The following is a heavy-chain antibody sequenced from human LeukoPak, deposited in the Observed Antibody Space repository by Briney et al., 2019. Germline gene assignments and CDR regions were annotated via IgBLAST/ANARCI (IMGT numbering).Heavy chain of an antibody. CDR3: ARTGDILPGYRNWFDP. D-gene: IGHD3-9*01. J-gene: IGHJ5*02. Sequence: SVKVSCKASGGTFSSYAISWVRQAPGQGLEWMGGIIPIFGTANYAQKFQGRVTITADESTSTAYMELSSLRSEDTAVYYCARTGDILPGYRNWFDPWGQGTLVTVSS. CDR2: IIPIFGTA. CDR1: GGTFSSYA. V-gene: IGHV1-69*13.